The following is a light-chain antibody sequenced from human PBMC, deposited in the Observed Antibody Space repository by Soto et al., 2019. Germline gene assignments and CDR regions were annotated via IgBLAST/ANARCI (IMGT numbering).Light chain of an antibody. Sequence: QSVLTQPASVSGSPGQSITISCPGTNSDVGGYNYVSWYQQHPGKAPKLMIYEVSHRPSGVSNRFSGSKSGNTASLTISGLQAEDEADYYCSSYTSSRTFVVFGGGTKLTVL. V-gene: IGLV2-14*01. CDR2: EVS. CDR1: NSDVGGYNY. J-gene: IGLJ2*01. CDR3: SSYTSSRTFVV.